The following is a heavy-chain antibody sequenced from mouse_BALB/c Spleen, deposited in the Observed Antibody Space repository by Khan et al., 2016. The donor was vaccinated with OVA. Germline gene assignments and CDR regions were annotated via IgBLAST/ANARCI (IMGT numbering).Heavy chain of an antibody. CDR2: ISTDSVNT. Sequence: QIQLVQSGPELVRPGVSVKISCKGSGYTFTDYSMHWVKQSHAKSLEWIGVISTDSVNTNYNQKFKGKATLTVDKSSSTAYMELARMTSEDSAIYYSAIRDYFDYWGQGTTLTVSS. CDR1: GYTFTDYS. CDR3: AIRDYFDY. J-gene: IGHJ2*01. V-gene: IGHV1S137*01.